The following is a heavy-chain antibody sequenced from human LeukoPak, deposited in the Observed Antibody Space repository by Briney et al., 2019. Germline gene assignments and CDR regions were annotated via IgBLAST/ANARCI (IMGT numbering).Heavy chain of an antibody. V-gene: IGHV3-21*01. CDR3: ARDRDADFWSGYKDDAFDY. CDR1: GFTFSSYT. D-gene: IGHD3-3*01. CDR2: ISTSSSYK. J-gene: IGHJ4*02. Sequence: GGSLRLSCAASGFTFSSYTMNWVRQAPGKGLEWVSSISTSSSYKYYADSVKGRFTISRDNAKNSLYLQMNSLRAEDTAVYYCARDRDADFWSGYKDDAFDYWGQGTLVTVSS.